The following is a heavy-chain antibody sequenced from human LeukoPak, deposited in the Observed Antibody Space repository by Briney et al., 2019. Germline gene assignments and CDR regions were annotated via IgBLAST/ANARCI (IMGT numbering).Heavy chain of an antibody. CDR1: GFTFSSYA. J-gene: IGHJ6*02. V-gene: IGHV3-30-3*01. CDR2: ISYDGSNK. CDR3: ARDPPRYCSGGSCYRGYYGMDV. D-gene: IGHD2-15*01. Sequence: PGGSLRLSCAASGFTFSSYAMHGVRQAPGEGLEWVAVISYDGSNKYYADSVKGRFTISKDNSKNTLYLQMNSLRAEDTAVYYCARDPPRYCSGGSCYRGYYGMDVWGQGTTVTVSS.